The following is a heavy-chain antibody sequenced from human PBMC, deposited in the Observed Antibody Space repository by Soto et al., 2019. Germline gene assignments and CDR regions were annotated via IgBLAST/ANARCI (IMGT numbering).Heavy chain of an antibody. V-gene: IGHV4-30-4*01. CDR3: ARDRGRSGSYYNPFDY. CDR1: GGSISSGDYY. CDR2: IYYSGST. D-gene: IGHD3-10*01. Sequence: SETLSLTCTVSGGSISSGDYYWSWIRHPPGKGLEWIGYIYYSGSTYYNPSLKSRVTISVDTSKNQFSLKLSSVTAADTAVYYCARDRGRSGSYYNPFDYWGQGTLVTVSS. J-gene: IGHJ4*02.